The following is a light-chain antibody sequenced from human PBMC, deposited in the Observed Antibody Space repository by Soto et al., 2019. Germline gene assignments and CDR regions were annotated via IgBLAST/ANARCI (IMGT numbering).Light chain of an antibody. CDR3: SSYTSSSTLVV. CDR1: SSDVGGHNY. J-gene: IGLJ2*01. Sequence: QSALTQSPSASGSPGQSVTISCTGTSSDVGGHNYVSWYQQHPGKAPKLMIYEVSNRPSGVSNRFSGSKSGNTASLTISGLQAEDEADYYCSSYTSSSTLVVFGGGTKLTVL. CDR2: EVS. V-gene: IGLV2-14*01.